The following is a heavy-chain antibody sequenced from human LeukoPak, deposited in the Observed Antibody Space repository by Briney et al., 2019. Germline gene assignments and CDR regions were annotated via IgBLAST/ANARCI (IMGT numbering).Heavy chain of an antibody. V-gene: IGHV3-7*01. CDR1: GFPFSSYW. J-gene: IGHJ6*02. CDR3: ARGLRDYYYYGMDV. Sequence: GGSLRLSCVASGFPFSSYWMTWVRQAPGKGLEWVANIKQDGSKKSYVDSVKGRFTISRDNAKNSLYLQMNSLRAEDTAVYYCARGLRDYYYYGMDVWGQGTTVTVSS. CDR2: IKQDGSKK.